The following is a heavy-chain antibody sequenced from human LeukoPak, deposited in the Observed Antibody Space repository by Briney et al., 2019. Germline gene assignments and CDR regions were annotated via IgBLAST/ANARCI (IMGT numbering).Heavy chain of an antibody. CDR1: GGSISNYY. V-gene: IGHV4-4*07. J-gene: IGHJ3*02. D-gene: IGHD2-15*01. Sequence: SETLSLTCTVSGGSISNYYWSWTRQPAGKGLEWIGRIYTRGSTNYNPSLKSRVTMSVDTSKNQFSLKLSSVTAADTAVYYCARGRYCSADICSGGDAFDIWGQGTMVSVSS. CDR2: IYTRGST. CDR3: ARGRYCSADICSGGDAFDI.